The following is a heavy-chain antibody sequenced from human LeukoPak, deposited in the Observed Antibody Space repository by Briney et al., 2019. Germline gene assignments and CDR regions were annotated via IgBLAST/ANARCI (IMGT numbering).Heavy chain of an antibody. D-gene: IGHD6-13*01. Sequence: PSETLSLTCAVSGGSISSSNWWSWVRQPPGKGLEWIGETYHSGSTNYNPSLKSRVTISVDKSKNQFSLKLSSVTAADTAVYYCANIAAAGPGTPFFNYWGQGTLVTVSS. V-gene: IGHV4-4*02. J-gene: IGHJ4*02. CDR2: TYHSGST. CDR1: GGSISSSNW. CDR3: ANIAAAGPGTPFFNY.